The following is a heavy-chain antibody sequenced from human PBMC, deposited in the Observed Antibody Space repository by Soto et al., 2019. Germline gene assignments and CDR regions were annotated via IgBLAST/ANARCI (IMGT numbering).Heavy chain of an antibody. CDR1: GGSIAISDHC. J-gene: IGHJ4*02. CDR3: ARQARGTTWSDFDY. CDR2: ICYGGTR. D-gene: IGHD1-7*01. V-gene: IGHV4-39*01. Sequence: PSETLSLTCTVSGGSIAISDHCWGWVRQPPGKGPERIGTICYGGTRFHNPTLRGGLSMSVDTSRNQFSLRLSSVTAADTAVYYCARQARGTTWSDFDYWGQGTLVTVSS.